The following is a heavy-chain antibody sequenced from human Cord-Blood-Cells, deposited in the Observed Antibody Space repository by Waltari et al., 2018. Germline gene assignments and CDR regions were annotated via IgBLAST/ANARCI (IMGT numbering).Heavy chain of an antibody. CDR3: ARDYLYSSSWYGYDAFDI. D-gene: IGHD6-13*01. CDR2: IYTSGST. Sequence: QVQLQESGPRLVKPSETLSLPCTVSGGSISSYYWSWIRQPARKGLDGIGRIYTSGSTNYNPSHKSRVTMSVDTSKNQFSLKLSSVTAADTAGYYCARDYLYSSSWYGYDAFDIWGQGTMVTVSS. V-gene: IGHV4-4*07. J-gene: IGHJ3*02. CDR1: GGSISSYY.